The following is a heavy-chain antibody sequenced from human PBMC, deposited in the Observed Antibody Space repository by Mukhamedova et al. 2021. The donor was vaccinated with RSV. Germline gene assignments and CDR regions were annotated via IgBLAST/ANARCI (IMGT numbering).Heavy chain of an antibody. V-gene: IGHV4-59*08. CDR2: IYYSGST. Sequence: IRQPPGKGLEWIGYIYYSGSTNYNPSLKSRVTISVDTSKNQFSLKLSSVTAADTAVYYCARHVSLTYYDFWSGYFGNDAFDIW. CDR3: ARHVSLTYYDFWSGYFGNDAFDI. J-gene: IGHJ3*02. D-gene: IGHD3-3*01.